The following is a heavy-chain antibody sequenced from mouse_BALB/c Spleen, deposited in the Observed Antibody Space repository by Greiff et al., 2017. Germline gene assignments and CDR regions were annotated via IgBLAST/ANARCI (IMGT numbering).Heavy chain of an antibody. CDR1: GFTFTSYA. CDR2: ISSGGSYT. V-gene: IGHV5-9-4*01. D-gene: IGHD1-1*01. J-gene: IGHJ3*01. CDR3: SSPSYLAWFAY. Sequence: EVQLVESGGGLVKPGGSLKLSCAASGFTFTSYAMSWVRQSPEKRLEWVAEISSGGSYTYYPDTVTGRFTISRDNAKNTLYLEMSSLRSEDTAMYYCSSPSYLAWFAYGGQGTLVTVSA.